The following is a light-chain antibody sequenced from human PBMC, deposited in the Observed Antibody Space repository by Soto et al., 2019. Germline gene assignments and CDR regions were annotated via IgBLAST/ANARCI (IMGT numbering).Light chain of an antibody. CDR3: CSYAGSRTYV. CDR1: SSNVGSYIL. V-gene: IGLV2-23*01. CDR2: EAS. Sequence: QSVLTQPASVSGSPGQSITISCTGTSSNVGSYILVSWYQQHPGKAPKLMIYEASKRPSGVSNRFSGSKSGNTASLTISGLQAEDEADYYCCSYAGSRTYVFGGGTKVTVL. J-gene: IGLJ2*01.